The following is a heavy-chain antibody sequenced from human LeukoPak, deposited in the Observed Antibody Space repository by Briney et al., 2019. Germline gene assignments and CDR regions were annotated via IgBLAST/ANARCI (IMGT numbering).Heavy chain of an antibody. V-gene: IGHV3-30*18. D-gene: IGHD4-23*01. J-gene: IGHJ4*02. Sequence: GGSLRLSCAASGFTFSSYGMHWVRQAPGKGLEWVAVISYGGSNKYYADSVEGRFTISRDNSKNTLYLQMNSLRAEDTAVYYCAKDLAAVVLYYWGQGTLVTVSS. CDR2: ISYGGSNK. CDR3: AKDLAAVVLYY. CDR1: GFTFSSYG.